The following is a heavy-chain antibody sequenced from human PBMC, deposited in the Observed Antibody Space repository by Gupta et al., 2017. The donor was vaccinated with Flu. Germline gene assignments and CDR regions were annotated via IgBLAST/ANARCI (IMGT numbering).Heavy chain of an antibody. Sequence: PGKGLEWIGSIYYSGSTYYNPSLKSRVTISVDTSKNQFSLKLSSVTAADTAVYYCARHIVVVPAAIPGWFDPWGQGTLVTGSS. J-gene: IGHJ5*02. V-gene: IGHV4-39*01. D-gene: IGHD2-2*02. CDR3: ARHIVVVPAAIPGWFDP. CDR2: IYYSGST.